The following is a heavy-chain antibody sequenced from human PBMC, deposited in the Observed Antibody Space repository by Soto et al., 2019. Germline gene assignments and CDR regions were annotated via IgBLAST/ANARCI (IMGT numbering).Heavy chain of an antibody. CDR2: IYHSGST. V-gene: IGHV4-4*01. Sequence: PSETLSLTCSASGGSISSSNWRSWFRQPPEKGLEWIGEIYHSGSTNYNPSLKSRVTISVDKSKNQFSLKLSSVTAADTAVYCCARAHLYYYDSTDLGWFDPWGQGTLVTVSS. J-gene: IGHJ5*02. CDR3: ARAHLYYYDSTDLGWFDP. D-gene: IGHD3-22*01. CDR1: GGSISSSNW.